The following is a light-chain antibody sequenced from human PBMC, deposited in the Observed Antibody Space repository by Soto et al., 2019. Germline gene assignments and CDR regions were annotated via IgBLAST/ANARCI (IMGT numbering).Light chain of an antibody. CDR2: DVG. CDR3: SSYGASSTL. J-gene: IGLJ3*02. CDR1: SSDIGSYNY. V-gene: IGLV2-14*03. Sequence: QSALTQPASLSGSPGQSITISCTGTSSDIGSYNYVSWYQQHPGKALKLMIFDVGYRPSGISDRFSGSKSGNTASLTISGLQPEDEADYYCSSYGASSTLFGGGTKVTVL.